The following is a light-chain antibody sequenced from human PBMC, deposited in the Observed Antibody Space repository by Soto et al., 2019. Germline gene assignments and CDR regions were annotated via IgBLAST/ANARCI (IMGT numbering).Light chain of an antibody. CDR3: QQYGSSPMYT. J-gene: IGKJ2*01. CDR1: QSVSGSY. Sequence: EFVLTQSPGTLSLSPGERAILSCRASQSVSGSYLAWYQQKPGQAPRLLIYGASSRATGVPDRFSGSGSGTDFTLTIGRLEPEDFAVYYCQQYGSSPMYTFGQGTKLEIK. V-gene: IGKV3-20*01. CDR2: GAS.